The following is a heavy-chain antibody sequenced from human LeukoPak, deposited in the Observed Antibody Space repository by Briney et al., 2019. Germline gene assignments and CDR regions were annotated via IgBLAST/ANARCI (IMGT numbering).Heavy chain of an antibody. J-gene: IGHJ4*02. CDR3: ARERYCSSTSCYELDY. CDR2: IKQEGSEK. D-gene: IGHD2-2*01. V-gene: IGHV3-7*01. CDR1: GFTFSSYW. Sequence: GGSLRLSCAASGFTFSSYWMSWVRQAPGKGLEWVANIKQEGSEKYYVDSVKGRFTIYRDNAKNSLYLQMNSLRAEDTAVYYCARERYCSSTSCYELDYWGQGTLVTVSS.